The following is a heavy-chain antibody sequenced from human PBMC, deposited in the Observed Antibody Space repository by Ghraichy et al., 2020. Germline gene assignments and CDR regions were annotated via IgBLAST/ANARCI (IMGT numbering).Heavy chain of an antibody. CDR3: ARVRYGDALFFDY. J-gene: IGHJ4*02. CDR1: GGSISSGGYS. CDR2: IYHSGST. V-gene: IGHV4-30-2*01. Sequence: SETLSLTCAVSGGSISSGGYSWSWIRQPPGKGLEWIGYIYHSGSTYYNPSLKSRVTISVDRSKNQFSLKLSSVTAADTAVYYCARVRYGDALFFDYWGQGTLVTVSS. D-gene: IGHD4-17*01.